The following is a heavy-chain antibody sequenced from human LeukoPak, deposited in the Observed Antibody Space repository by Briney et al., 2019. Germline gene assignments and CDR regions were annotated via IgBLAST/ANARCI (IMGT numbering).Heavy chain of an antibody. V-gene: IGHV4-34*01. CDR2: INHSGST. Sequence: KPSETLSLTCAVYGGSFSGYYWSWIRQPPGKGLEWIGEINHSGSTNYNPSLKSRVTISVDTSKNQFSLKLSSVTAADTAVYYCARASGYDWFEDYWGQGTLVTVSS. CDR3: ARASGYDWFEDY. D-gene: IGHD5-12*01. J-gene: IGHJ4*02. CDR1: GGSFSGYY.